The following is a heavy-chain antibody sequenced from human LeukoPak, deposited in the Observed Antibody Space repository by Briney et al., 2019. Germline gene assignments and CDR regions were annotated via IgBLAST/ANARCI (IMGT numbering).Heavy chain of an antibody. CDR2: INWNGGST. J-gene: IGHJ4*02. CDR3: ARDFRSRYCSSTSCYTFDY. D-gene: IGHD2-2*01. Sequence: PGGSLRLSCAASGFTFDDYGMSWVRQAPGKGLEWVSGINWNGGSTVYADSVKGRFPISRDNAKNSLYLQMNSLSAEDTALYSCARDFRSRYCSSTSCYTFDYWGQGTLVTVSS. CDR1: GFTFDDYG. V-gene: IGHV3-20*04.